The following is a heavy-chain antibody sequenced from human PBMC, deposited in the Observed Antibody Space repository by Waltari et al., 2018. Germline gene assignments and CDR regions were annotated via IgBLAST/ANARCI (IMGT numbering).Heavy chain of an antibody. J-gene: IGHJ4*02. D-gene: IGHD2-2*01. CDR1: GFTFSSYW. V-gene: IGHV3-7*01. CDR3: ATSRTFDY. CDR2: IKQDGSEK. Sequence: EVQLVESGGGLVQPGGSLRLSCVASGFTFSSYWMNWVRQAPGKGLEWLANIKQDGSEKYFVDSVKGRFTISRDNAKNSLFLQMNSLRAEDTAVYYCATSRTFDYWGQGTLVTVSS.